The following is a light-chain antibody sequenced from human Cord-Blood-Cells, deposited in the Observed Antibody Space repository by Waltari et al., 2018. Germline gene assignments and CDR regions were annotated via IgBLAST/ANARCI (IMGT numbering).Light chain of an antibody. V-gene: IGLV2-23*01. Sequence: QPALTQPASVSGSPGQSITIPCTGTSSDVGSYNLVSWYQQHPGKAPKLMIYEGSKRPSGVSNRFSGSKSGNTASLTISGLQAEDEADYYCCSYAGSSTVVFGGGTKLTVL. CDR3: CSYAGSSTVV. CDR2: EGS. CDR1: SSDVGSYNL. J-gene: IGLJ2*01.